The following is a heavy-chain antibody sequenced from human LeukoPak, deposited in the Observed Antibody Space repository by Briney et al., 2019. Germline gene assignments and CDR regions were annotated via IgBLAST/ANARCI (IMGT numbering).Heavy chain of an antibody. CDR2: ISNIGNTI. CDR3: AREDRENRPLDY. CDR1: GFTFSSYE. V-gene: IGHV3-48*03. J-gene: IGHJ4*02. Sequence: QTGGSLRLSCAASGFTFSSYEMNWVRQAPGKGLEWISYISNIGNTIYHADSVKGRFTISRDNAKNSLYLQMNSLRAEDTAIYYCAREDRENRPLDYWGQGTLVTVSS.